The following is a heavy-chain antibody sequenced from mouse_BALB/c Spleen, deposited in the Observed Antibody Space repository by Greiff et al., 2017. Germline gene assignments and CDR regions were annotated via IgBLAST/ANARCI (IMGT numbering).Heavy chain of an antibody. Sequence: VQLKQSGPDLVKPSQSLSLTCTVTGYSITSGYSWHWIRQFPGNKLEWMGYIHYSGSTNYNPSLKSRISITRDTSKNQFFLQLNSVTTEDTATYDCARGTTVVATDWYFDVWGAGTTVTVSS. J-gene: IGHJ1*01. CDR1: GYSITSGYS. CDR3: ARGTTVVATDWYFDV. V-gene: IGHV3-1*02. CDR2: IHYSGST. D-gene: IGHD1-1*01.